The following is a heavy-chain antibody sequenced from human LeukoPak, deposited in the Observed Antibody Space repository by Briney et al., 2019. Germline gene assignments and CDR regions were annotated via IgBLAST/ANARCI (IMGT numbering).Heavy chain of an antibody. D-gene: IGHD2-21*02. V-gene: IGHV3-33*01. CDR1: GFTFSSYG. CDR3: ARDALWGIAGGDCPFDY. CDR2: IWYDGSNK. J-gene: IGHJ4*02. Sequence: GRSLRLSCAASGFTFSSYGMHWVRQAPGKGLEWVAVIWYDGSNKYYADSVKGGFTISRDNSKNTLYLQMNSLRAEDTAVYYCARDALWGIAGGDCPFDYWGQGTLVTVSS.